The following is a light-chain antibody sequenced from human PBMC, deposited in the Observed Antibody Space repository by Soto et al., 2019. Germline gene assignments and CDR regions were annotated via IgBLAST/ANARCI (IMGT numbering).Light chain of an antibody. CDR1: QSIRSW. J-gene: IGKJ2*01. V-gene: IGKV1-5*03. Sequence: DIPMTQSPSTLSASVGDRVTITCRASQSIRSWLAWYQQKPGKAPKLLIYKASSLESGVPSRFSGSGSGTEFTLTISSLQPDDFATYYCQQYNSYLTFGQGTKLEIK. CDR3: QQYNSYLT. CDR2: KAS.